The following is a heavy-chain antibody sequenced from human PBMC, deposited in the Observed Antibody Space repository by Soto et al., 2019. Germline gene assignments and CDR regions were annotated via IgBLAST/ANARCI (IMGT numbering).Heavy chain of an antibody. Sequence: EVQLVESGGGLVQPGGSLRLSCVASGIPVSSNYMTWVRQAPGKGLEWVSVLHSGGDTYYANSVKGRFTISRHDSTNTLFLQMNSLTAEDTAVYYCARDGPYYYASRMDAWGQGTTVTVSS. J-gene: IGHJ6*02. CDR1: GIPVSSNY. D-gene: IGHD3-10*01. CDR2: LHSGGDT. V-gene: IGHV3-53*04. CDR3: ARDGPYYYASRMDA.